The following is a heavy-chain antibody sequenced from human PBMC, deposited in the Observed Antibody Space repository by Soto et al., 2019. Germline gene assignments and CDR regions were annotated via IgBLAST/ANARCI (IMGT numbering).Heavy chain of an antibody. CDR3: ARGGPSGYSYHFDY. CDR1: GGSISSSSYF. CDR2: IYYNGGA. D-gene: IGHD3-22*01. V-gene: IGHV4-39*01. Sequence: SETLSLTCTVSGGSISSSSYFWGWIRQPPGKGLEWIGSIYYNGGAFYNPSLKRRVTISVDTSKTQFSLDLGSVTTTDTAVYYCARGGPSGYSYHFDYWGQGTQVTVAS. J-gene: IGHJ4*02.